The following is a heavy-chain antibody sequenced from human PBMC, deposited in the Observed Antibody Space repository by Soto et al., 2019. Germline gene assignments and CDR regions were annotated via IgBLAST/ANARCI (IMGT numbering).Heavy chain of an antibody. CDR3: ARGRTGRTGWTRDYYYYYMDV. D-gene: IGHD1-26*01. CDR1: GGSFSGYY. J-gene: IGHJ6*03. CDR2: INHSGST. Sequence: SETLSLTCAVYGGSFSGYYWSWIRQPPGKGLECIGEINHSGSTNYNPSLKSRVTISVDTSKNQFSLKLSSVTAADTAVYYCARGRTGRTGWTRDYYYYYMDVWGKGTTVTVSS. V-gene: IGHV4-34*01.